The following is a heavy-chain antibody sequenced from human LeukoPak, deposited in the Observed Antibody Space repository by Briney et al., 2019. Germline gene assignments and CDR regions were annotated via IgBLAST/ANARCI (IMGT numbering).Heavy chain of an antibody. V-gene: IGHV3-7*01. CDR3: GRVIGGASDY. J-gene: IGHJ4*02. CDR1: GFTLSGHS. Sequence: GGSLRLSCAASGFTLSGHSMTWVRHAPREGLEWDDNINIDGSERLYVGFVKGRFNISRDKDDNSMYLQMNSLRAEDTAVYYCGRVIGGASDYWGQGTLVTVSS. D-gene: IGHD1-26*01. CDR2: INIDGSER.